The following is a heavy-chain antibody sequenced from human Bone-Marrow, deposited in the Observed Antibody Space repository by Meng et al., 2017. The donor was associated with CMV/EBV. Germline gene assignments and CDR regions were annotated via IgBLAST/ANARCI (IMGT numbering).Heavy chain of an antibody. D-gene: IGHD3-3*01. J-gene: IGHJ6*02. Sequence: GESLKISCAASGFTFSSYWMSWVRQAPGKGLEWVANIKQDGSEKYYVDSVKGRFTISRDNAKNSLYLQMNSLRAEDTAVYYCARESLGVWSGYYYYYGMDGWGQGTTVTVSS. CDR1: GFTFSSYW. V-gene: IGHV3-7*01. CDR2: IKQDGSEK. CDR3: ARESLGVWSGYYYYYGMDG.